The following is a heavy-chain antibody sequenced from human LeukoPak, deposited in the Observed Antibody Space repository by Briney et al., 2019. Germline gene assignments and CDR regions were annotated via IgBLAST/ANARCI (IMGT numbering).Heavy chain of an antibody. V-gene: IGHV3-7*01. CDR1: GFTFSSYW. D-gene: IGHD3-16*02. J-gene: IGHJ4*02. CDR2: IKQDGSEK. Sequence: AGGSLRLSCAASGFTFSSYWMSWVRQAPGKGLEWVANIKQDGSEKYYVDSAKGRFTISRDNAKNSLYLQMNSLRAEDTAVYYCARDLLDYVWGSYRHDYWGQGTLVTVSS. CDR3: ARDLLDYVWGSYRHDY.